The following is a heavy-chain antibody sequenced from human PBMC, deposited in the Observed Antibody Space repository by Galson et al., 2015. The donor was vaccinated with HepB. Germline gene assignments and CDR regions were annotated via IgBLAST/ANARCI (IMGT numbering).Heavy chain of an antibody. CDR1: GFTFSNAW. D-gene: IGHD2-2*01. J-gene: IGHJ6*02. V-gene: IGHV3-15*01. Sequence: SLRLSCAASGFTFSNAWMSWVRQAPGKGLEWVGRIKSKTDGGTTDYAAPVKGRFTISRDDSKNTLYLQMNSLKTEDTAVYYCTTGYCSSTSCPAPFRHYGMDVWGQGTTVTVSS. CDR2: IKSKTDGGTT. CDR3: TTGYCSSTSCPAPFRHYGMDV.